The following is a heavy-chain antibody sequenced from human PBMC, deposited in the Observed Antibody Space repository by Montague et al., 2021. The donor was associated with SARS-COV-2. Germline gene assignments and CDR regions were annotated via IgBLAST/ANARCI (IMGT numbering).Heavy chain of an antibody. Sequence: SETLSLTCTVSGGSISSSSYYWGWIRQPPGKGLEWIGSIYYSGSTYYNPSLKSRVTISVDTSKNQFSLKLSSVTAADTAVYYCARREDYYGSGSYPNWSQGTLVTVSS. J-gene: IGHJ4*02. CDR3: ARREDYYGSGSYPN. CDR2: IYYSGST. D-gene: IGHD3-10*01. CDR1: GGSISSSSYY. V-gene: IGHV4-39*01.